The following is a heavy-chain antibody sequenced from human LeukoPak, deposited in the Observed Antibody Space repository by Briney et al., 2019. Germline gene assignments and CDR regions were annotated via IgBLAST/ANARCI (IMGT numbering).Heavy chain of an antibody. CDR2: ISWNSGSI. V-gene: IGHV3-9*01. J-gene: IGHJ5*02. Sequence: GRSLRLSCAASGFTFDDYAMHWVRQAPGKGLEWVSGISWNSGSIGYADSVKGRFTISRDKAKNSLYLQMNSLRAEDTALYYCAKDSGSYYSWFDPWGQGTLVTVSS. D-gene: IGHD1-26*01. CDR1: GFTFDDYA. CDR3: AKDSGSYYSWFDP.